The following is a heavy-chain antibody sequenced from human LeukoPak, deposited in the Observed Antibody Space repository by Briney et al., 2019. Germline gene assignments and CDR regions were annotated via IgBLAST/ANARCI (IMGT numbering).Heavy chain of an antibody. Sequence: GGSLRLSCAASGFTFDDYGMSWVRQAPGKGLEWVSGINWNGGSTGYADSVKGRFTISRDNAKNSLYLQMNSLRAEDTALYHCARALITMVRGPRLEDAFDIWGQGTMVTVSS. CDR3: ARALITMVRGPRLEDAFDI. D-gene: IGHD3-10*01. V-gene: IGHV3-20*01. CDR2: INWNGGST. J-gene: IGHJ3*02. CDR1: GFTFDDYG.